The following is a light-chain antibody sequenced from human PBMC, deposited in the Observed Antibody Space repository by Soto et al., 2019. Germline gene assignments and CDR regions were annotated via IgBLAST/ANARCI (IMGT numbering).Light chain of an antibody. Sequence: EIVMTQSPATLSVSPGERATLSCRASQSVRSNLAWYQQKPGQSPRLLIYGASTRATGIPDRFSGCGSGTHFTLTISRLEPGDYAVYYCQHFGGTTFTFGQGTRLEI. CDR2: GAS. J-gene: IGKJ5*01. CDR1: QSVRSN. CDR3: QHFGGTTFT. V-gene: IGKV3D-15*01.